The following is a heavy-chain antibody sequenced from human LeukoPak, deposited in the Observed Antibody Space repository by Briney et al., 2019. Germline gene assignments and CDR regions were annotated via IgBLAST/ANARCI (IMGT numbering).Heavy chain of an antibody. CDR2: INHSGST. V-gene: IGHV4-34*01. CDR1: GGSFSGYY. CDR3: ARLRYRVVVPAARLKNWFDP. J-gene: IGHJ5*02. Sequence: SETLSLTCAVYGGSFSGYYWSWIRQPPGKGLEWIGEINHSGSTNYNPSLKSRVTISVDTSKNQFSLKLSSVTAADTAVYYCARLRYRVVVPAARLKNWFDPWGQGTLVTVSS. D-gene: IGHD2-2*01.